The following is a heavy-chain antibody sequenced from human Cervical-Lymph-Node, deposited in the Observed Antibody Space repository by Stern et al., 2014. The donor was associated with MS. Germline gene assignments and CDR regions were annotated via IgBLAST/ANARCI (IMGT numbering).Heavy chain of an antibody. CDR3: ARNRVWGGTDY. J-gene: IGHJ4*02. V-gene: IGHV1-3*01. Sequence: QVQLGQSGAEVKKPGASVKVSCKASGYTFTSYAMHWVRQAPGQRLEWMGWINAGNGNAKYSQKFKGRVTITRDTSASTAYMELSSLRSEDTAVYYCARNRVWGGTDYWGQGTLVTVSS. CDR2: INAGNGNA. D-gene: IGHD3-16*01. CDR1: GYTFTSYA.